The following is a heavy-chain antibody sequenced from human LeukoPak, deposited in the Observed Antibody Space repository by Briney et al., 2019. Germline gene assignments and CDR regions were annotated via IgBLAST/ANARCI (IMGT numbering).Heavy chain of an antibody. V-gene: IGHV4-34*01. CDR2: INHSGYT. J-gene: IGHJ4*02. Sequence: SETLSLTCAVSGVSFDAYYWSWVRQTPGKGLEWLGEINHSGYTNDSPSLKSRVTLSIDTSRKQFSPNPRSVTVADAGIYYCTRMTTGHDYWGQGTLVTVSS. CDR3: TRMTTGHDY. CDR1: GVSFDAYY. D-gene: IGHD4-17*01.